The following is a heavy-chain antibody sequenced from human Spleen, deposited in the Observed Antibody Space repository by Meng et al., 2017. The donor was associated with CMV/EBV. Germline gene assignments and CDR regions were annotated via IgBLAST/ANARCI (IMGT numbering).Heavy chain of an antibody. V-gene: IGHV4-4*02. Sequence: GTIHSNHGWMCVRRPPGQTLGWIGEIYHSGNTNYNPSLKSRVSLSVDKSKNQCSLTLNSVTAADTAVYYCARDRLAGSFSGWDYWGPGILVTVSS. J-gene: IGHJ4*01. CDR3: ARDRLAGSFSGWDY. CDR1: GTIHSNHG. CDR2: IYHSGNT. D-gene: IGHD6-19*01.